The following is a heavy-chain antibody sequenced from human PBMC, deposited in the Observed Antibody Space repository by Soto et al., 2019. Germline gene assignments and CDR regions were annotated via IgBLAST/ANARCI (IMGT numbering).Heavy chain of an antibody. J-gene: IGHJ6*02. CDR1: GYTFTGYY. V-gene: IGHV1-2*02. Sequence: GAAVKVSCKASGYTFTGYYMHWVRQAPGQGLEWMGWINPNSGGTNYAQKFQGRVTMTRDTSISTAYMELSRLRSDDTAVYYCAGVITIFGVAPLGMDVWGQGTTVTVS. D-gene: IGHD3-3*01. CDR2: INPNSGGT. CDR3: AGVITIFGVAPLGMDV.